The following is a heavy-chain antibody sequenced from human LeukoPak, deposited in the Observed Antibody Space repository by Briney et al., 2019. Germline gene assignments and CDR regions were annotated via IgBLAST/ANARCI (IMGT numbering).Heavy chain of an antibody. J-gene: IGHJ6*02. V-gene: IGHV1-18*01. D-gene: IGHD3-9*01. Sequence: ASVKVSCKASGYTFTSYGICWVRQAPGQGLEWMGWISAYNGNTNYAQKLQGRVTMTTDTSTSTAYMELRSLRSDDTAVYYCARASNDILTGYPYYSYYYGMDVWGQGTTVTVSS. CDR2: ISAYNGNT. CDR3: ARASNDILTGYPYYSYYYGMDV. CDR1: GYTFTSYG.